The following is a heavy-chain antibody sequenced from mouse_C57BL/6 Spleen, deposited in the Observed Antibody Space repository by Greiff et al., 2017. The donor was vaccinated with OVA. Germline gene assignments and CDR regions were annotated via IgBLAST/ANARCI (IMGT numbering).Heavy chain of an antibody. V-gene: IGHV3-6*01. CDR3: ARRIYYDAMDY. CDR2: ISYDGSN. D-gene: IGHD2-1*01. CDR1: GYSITSGYY. J-gene: IGHJ4*01. Sequence: EVHLVESGPGLVKPSQSLSLTCSVPGYSITSGYYWNWIRQFPGNKLEWMGYISYDGSNNYNPSLKNRISITRDTSKNQFFLKLNSVTTEDTATYYCARRIYYDAMDYWGQGTSVTVSS.